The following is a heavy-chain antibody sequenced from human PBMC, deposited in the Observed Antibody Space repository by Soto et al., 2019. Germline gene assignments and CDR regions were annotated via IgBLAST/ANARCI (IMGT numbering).Heavy chain of an antibody. CDR3: ARDGGYTASPLNWFDP. D-gene: IGHD5-18*01. J-gene: IGHJ5*02. CDR1: GFTFSDYY. V-gene: IGHV3-11*01. Sequence: GGSLRLSCAASGFTFSDYYMSWIRQAPGKGLEWVSYISSSGSTIYYADSVKGRFTISRDNAKNSLYLQMNSLRAEDTAVYYCARDGGYTASPLNWFDPWGQGTLVTVSS. CDR2: ISSSGSTI.